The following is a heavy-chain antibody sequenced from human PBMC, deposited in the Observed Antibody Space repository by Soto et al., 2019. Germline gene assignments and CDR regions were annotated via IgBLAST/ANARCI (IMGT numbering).Heavy chain of an antibody. V-gene: IGHV4-39*01. D-gene: IGHD2-15*01. CDR2: IYYSGST. CDR3: VVSEGSYGMDV. Sequence: SETLSLTCTVSGGSISSSSYYWGWIRQPPGKGLEWIGSIYYSGSTYYNPSLKSRVTISVDTSKNQFSLKLSSVTAADTAVYHCVVSEGSYGMDVWGQGTTVTVSS. J-gene: IGHJ6*02. CDR1: GGSISSSSYY.